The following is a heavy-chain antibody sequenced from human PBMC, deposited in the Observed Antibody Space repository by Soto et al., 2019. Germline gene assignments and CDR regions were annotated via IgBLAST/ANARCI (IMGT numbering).Heavy chain of an antibody. Sequence: PVESLKISCKGSGYSFTSYWIGWVRQMPGKGLEWMGIIYPGDSDTRYSPSFQGQVTISADKSISTAYLQWSSLKASDTAMYYCARLLSDGDYVDYYYYYMDVWGKGTTVTVSS. D-gene: IGHD4-17*01. J-gene: IGHJ6*03. CDR2: IYPGDSDT. CDR3: ARLLSDGDYVDYYYYYMDV. CDR1: GYSFTSYW. V-gene: IGHV5-51*01.